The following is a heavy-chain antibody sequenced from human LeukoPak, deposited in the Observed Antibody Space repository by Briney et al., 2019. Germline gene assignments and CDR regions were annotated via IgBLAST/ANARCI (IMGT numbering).Heavy chain of an antibody. J-gene: IGHJ5*02. D-gene: IGHD4-17*01. V-gene: IGHV1-69*13. CDR2: IIPIFGTA. Sequence: SVKVSCKASGGTFSSYAISWVRQAPGQGLEWMGGIIPIFGTANYAQKFQGRVTITADESTSTAYMELSSLRSEDTAVHYCARGHGDYGDWFDPWGQGTLVTVSS. CDR1: GGTFSSYA. CDR3: ARGHGDYGDWFDP.